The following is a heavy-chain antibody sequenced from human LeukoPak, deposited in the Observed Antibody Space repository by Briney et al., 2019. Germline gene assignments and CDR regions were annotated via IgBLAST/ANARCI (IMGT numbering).Heavy chain of an antibody. V-gene: IGHV4-30-4*01. CDR1: GGSISSGDYY. CDR3: ARSRGVPGVDAFDI. CDR2: IYYSGST. D-gene: IGHD6-13*01. J-gene: IGHJ3*02. Sequence: PSETLSLTCTVSGGSISSGDYYWSWIRQPPGKGLEWIGYIYYSGSTYYNPSLKSRVTISVDTSKNQFSLKLSSVTAADTAVYYCARSRGVPGVDAFDIWGQGTMVTVSS.